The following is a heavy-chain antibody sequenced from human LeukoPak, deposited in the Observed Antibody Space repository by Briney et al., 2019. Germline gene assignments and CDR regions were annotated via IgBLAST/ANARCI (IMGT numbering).Heavy chain of an antibody. V-gene: IGHV4-59*01. J-gene: IGHJ4*02. CDR3: ARDGSGYDYGFDY. D-gene: IGHD5-12*01. CDR1: GGSISSYY. Sequence: SETLSLTCTVSGGSISSYYWSWIRQPPGKGLGWIGYIYYSGSTNYNPSLKSRVTISVDTSKNRFSLKLSSVTAADTAVYYCARDGSGYDYGFDYWGQGTLVTVSS. CDR2: IYYSGST.